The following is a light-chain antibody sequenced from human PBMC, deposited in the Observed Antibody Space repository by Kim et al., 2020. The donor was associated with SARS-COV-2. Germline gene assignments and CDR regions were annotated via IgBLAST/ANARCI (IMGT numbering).Light chain of an antibody. CDR3: NSRDSNGNVL. V-gene: IGLV3-19*01. CDR1: GRGSDY. J-gene: IGLJ2*01. Sequence: VALGQTVRITSQGEGRGSDYANWYKKKPGQAPILVIYGKNNRPSGIPDQVSGSSAGNTASLTITETQAGEEADYYCNSRDSNGNVLFGGGTKLTVL. CDR2: GKN.